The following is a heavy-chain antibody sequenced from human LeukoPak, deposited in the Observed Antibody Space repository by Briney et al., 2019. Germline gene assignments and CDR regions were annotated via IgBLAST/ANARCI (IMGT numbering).Heavy chain of an antibody. CDR3: ARHRLDYYGSGSTIFDY. V-gene: IGHV4-39*01. CDR1: GGSISSSSYY. Sequence: SETLSLTCTVSGGSISSSSYYWGWIRQPPGKGLEWIGSIYYSGSTYYNPSLKSRVTISVDTSKNQFSLKLSSVTAADTAVYYCARHRLDYYGSGSTIFDYWGQGTLVTVSS. D-gene: IGHD3-10*01. CDR2: IYYSGST. J-gene: IGHJ4*02.